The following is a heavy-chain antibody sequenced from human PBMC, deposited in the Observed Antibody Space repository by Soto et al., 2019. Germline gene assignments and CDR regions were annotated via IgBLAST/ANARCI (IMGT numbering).Heavy chain of an antibody. CDR2: FHYGGNT. J-gene: IGHJ4*02. Sequence: SETLSLTYFDYGFPINSTYLWGWLRQPQGRGLEWIGSFHYGGNTYYNPSLKSRVTISADLSKNQFSLNLISVTAADTAVYYCATTIYSSGWSRDHWGQG. V-gene: IGHV4-39*01. D-gene: IGHD6-19*01. CDR1: GFPINSTYL. CDR3: ATTIYSSGWSRDH.